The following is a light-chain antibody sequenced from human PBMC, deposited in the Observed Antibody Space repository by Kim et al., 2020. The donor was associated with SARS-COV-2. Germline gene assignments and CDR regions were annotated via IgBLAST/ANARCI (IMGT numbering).Light chain of an antibody. CDR3: QQYNSWPRT. J-gene: IGKJ1*01. Sequence: DILMTQSPAPLSVSLGERATLSCRASHSVASNLAWYQQKPGQAPRLVIYAASTRATGLSGRFSGSGFGTEFTLTISSLQSEDFAVYYCQQYNSWPRTFGQGTKVDIK. CDR2: AAS. V-gene: IGKV3-15*01. CDR1: HSVASN.